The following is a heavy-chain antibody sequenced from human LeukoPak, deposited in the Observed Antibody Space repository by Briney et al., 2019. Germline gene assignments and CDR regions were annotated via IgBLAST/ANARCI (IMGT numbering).Heavy chain of an antibody. J-gene: IGHJ4*02. D-gene: IGHD5-24*01. CDR3: ARDRYGDGFAHFDY. Sequence: ASVKVSCKASGYTFTSYAMHWVRQAPGQGLEWMGWITPSGGTNYPQKFQGRVAITRDTSITTAYMDLSRLTSDDTAVYYCARDRYGDGFAHFDYWGQGALVTISS. V-gene: IGHV1-2*02. CDR1: GYTFTSYA. CDR2: ITPSGGT.